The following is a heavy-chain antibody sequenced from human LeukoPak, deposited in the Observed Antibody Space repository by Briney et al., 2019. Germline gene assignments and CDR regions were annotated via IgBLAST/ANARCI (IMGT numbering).Heavy chain of an antibody. J-gene: IGHJ5*02. CDR1: GDSISSSGYY. Sequence: PSETLSLTCSVSGDSISSSGYYWGWIRQPPGKGLEWIGSVSYRGGTYYNPSLKTRVTISVDTSKNQFSLKLSLVTAADTAVYYCARASLSDSSAYPWGQGTLVTVSS. V-gene: IGHV4-39*07. CDR3: ARASLSDSSAYP. D-gene: IGHD3-22*01. CDR2: VSYRGGT.